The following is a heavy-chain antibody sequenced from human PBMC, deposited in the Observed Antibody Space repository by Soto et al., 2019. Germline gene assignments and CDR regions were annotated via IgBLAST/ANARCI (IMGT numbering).Heavy chain of an antibody. CDR2: INQDGSDK. CDR3: ARGVRFQGRVYYFDY. V-gene: IGHV3-7*01. Sequence: EVQLVESGGGLVQPGGSLRLTCSASGFIFSSYWMSWVRQAPGKGLEWVANINQDGSDKYYVDSVEGRFTISKDNAKNSLYLQMNSLRADDTAVYYCARGVRFQGRVYYFDYWGQGTLATVSS. CDR1: GFIFSSYW. D-gene: IGHD4-17*01. J-gene: IGHJ4*02.